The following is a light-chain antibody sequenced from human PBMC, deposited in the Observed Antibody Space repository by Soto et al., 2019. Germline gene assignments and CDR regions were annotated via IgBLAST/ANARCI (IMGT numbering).Light chain of an antibody. CDR3: QQYENWPLT. Sequence: EIVMTQPPATLSVSPGERAILSCRATQSLSSNLAWYQQKPGQAPRLLVYGASTRATGIPARFNGSESGTEFTLTIGSLQSEDFAVYYCQQYENWPLTFGGGTKVEMK. J-gene: IGKJ4*01. V-gene: IGKV3-15*01. CDR2: GAS. CDR1: QSLSSN.